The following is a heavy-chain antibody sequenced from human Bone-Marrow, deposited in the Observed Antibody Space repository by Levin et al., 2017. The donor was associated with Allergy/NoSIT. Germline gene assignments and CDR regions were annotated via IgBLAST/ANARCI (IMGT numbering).Heavy chain of an antibody. J-gene: IGHJ4*02. D-gene: IGHD3-16*01. CDR1: GFTFDDYA. V-gene: IGHV3-9*01. Sequence: PGGSLRLSCVASGFTFDDYAMHWVRQAPGKGLEWVSGISWNSVLMNYAESVKGRFTISRDNAKNSLYPQMNSLRTEDTALYYCAKGHGGDYWGQGTLVIVSS. CDR3: AKGHGGDY. CDR2: ISWNSVLM.